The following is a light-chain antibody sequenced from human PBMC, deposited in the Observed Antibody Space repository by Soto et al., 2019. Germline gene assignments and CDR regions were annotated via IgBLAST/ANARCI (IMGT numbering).Light chain of an antibody. CDR1: SSNIGTGYD. CDR3: QSYDSSLSGYV. CDR2: GNT. Sequence: QSVLTQPPSVSGAPGQRVTISCTGSSSNIGTGYDVHWYQQLPGTAPKLLIYGNTNRPSGVPDRVSGSKSGTSASLAITGLQAEDEADNYCQSYDSSLSGYVFGTGTKLTVL. V-gene: IGLV1-40*01. J-gene: IGLJ1*01.